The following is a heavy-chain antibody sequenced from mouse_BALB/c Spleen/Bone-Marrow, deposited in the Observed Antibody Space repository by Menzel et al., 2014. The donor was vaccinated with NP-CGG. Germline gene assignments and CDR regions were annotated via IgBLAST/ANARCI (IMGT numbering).Heavy chain of an antibody. D-gene: IGHD1-1*01. Sequence: QVQLKDSGAELMKPGASVKISCKATGYTFSTYWIEWVKQRPGHGLEWIGEILPGNGNTDCNEKFKGKATFTADTSSNTAYMQLSSLTSEDSAVFYCARHGSSGFDYWGQGTALTVSS. J-gene: IGHJ2*01. CDR1: GYTFSTYW. CDR3: ARHGSSGFDY. V-gene: IGHV1-9*01. CDR2: ILPGNGNT.